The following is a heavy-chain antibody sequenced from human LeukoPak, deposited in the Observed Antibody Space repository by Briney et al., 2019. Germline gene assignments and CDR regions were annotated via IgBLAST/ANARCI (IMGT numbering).Heavy chain of an antibody. Sequence: PSESLSLTCTVSGGSISSGSYYWSWIRQPAGKGLEWIGRIYTSGSTNYNPSLKSRVTISVDTSKNQFSLKLSSVTAADTAVYYCATPTPMIVVGTDAFDIWGQGTMVTVSS. J-gene: IGHJ3*02. V-gene: IGHV4-61*02. D-gene: IGHD3-22*01. CDR2: IYTSGST. CDR3: ATPTPMIVVGTDAFDI. CDR1: GGSISSGSYY.